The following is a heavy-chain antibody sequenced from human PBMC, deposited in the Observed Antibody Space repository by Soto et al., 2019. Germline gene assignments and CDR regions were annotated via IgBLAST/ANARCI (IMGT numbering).Heavy chain of an antibody. V-gene: IGHV4-30-4*02. CDR2: IYYSGST. D-gene: IGHD3-22*01. CDR1: GGSISSGDDY. Sequence: SETLSLTCTVSGGSISSGDDYWSWIRQPPGKGLEWIGYIYYSGSTYYNPSLKSRVTTSVDTSKNQFSLKLTSVTAADTAVYYCATYDSGGKFDFWGQGTLVTVSS. J-gene: IGHJ4*02. CDR3: ATYDSGGKFDF.